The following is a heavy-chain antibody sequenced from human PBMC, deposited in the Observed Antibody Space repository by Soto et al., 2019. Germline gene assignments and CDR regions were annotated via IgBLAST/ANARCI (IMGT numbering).Heavy chain of an antibody. CDR3: ARDSWGPYDY. Sequence: SETLSLTCTVSGGSISSYYWSWIRQPPGKGLEWIGYIYYSGSTNYNPSLKSRVTISVDTSKNQFSLKLSSVTAADTAVYYCARDSWGPYDYWGQGTLVTVSS. J-gene: IGHJ4*02. D-gene: IGHD6-13*01. CDR2: IYYSGST. CDR1: GGSISSYY. V-gene: IGHV4-59*01.